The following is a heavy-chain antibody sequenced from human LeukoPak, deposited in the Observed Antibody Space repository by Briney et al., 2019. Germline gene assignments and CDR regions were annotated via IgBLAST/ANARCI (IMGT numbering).Heavy chain of an antibody. J-gene: IGHJ4*02. CDR3: ARTTVTTESGFGY. V-gene: IGHV1-69*01. CDR2: IIPIFGTA. CDR1: GGTFSSYA. D-gene: IGHD4-17*01. Sequence: ASVKVSCKASGGTFSSYAISWVRQAPGQGLEWMGGIIPIFGTANYTQKFQGRVTITADESTSTAYMELSSLRSEDTAVYYCARTTVTTESGFGYWVQGTLVTVSS.